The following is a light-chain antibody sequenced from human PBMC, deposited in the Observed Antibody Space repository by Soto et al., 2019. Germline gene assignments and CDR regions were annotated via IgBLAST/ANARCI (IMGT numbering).Light chain of an antibody. CDR2: RNN. V-gene: IGLV1-47*01. Sequence: QSVLTQPPSASGTPGQRVTISCSGSSSNIGSNYVYWYQQLPGTAPKLLIYRNNLRPSGVPDRFSGSKSGTSASLAISGLRSEDEADYYWAAWDDSLSGYVFGTGTKVTVL. J-gene: IGLJ1*01. CDR1: SSNIGSNY. CDR3: AAWDDSLSGYV.